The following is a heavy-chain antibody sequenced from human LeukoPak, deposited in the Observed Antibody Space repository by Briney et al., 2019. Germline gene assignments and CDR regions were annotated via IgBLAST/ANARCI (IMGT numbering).Heavy chain of an antibody. D-gene: IGHD2-2*01. Sequence: PGRSLRLSCAASGFTFDDYAMHWVRQAPGKGLEWVSGISWNSGSIGYADSVKGRFTISRDNAKNSLYLQMNSLRAEDMALYYCAKGVEYCSSTSCYYYFDYWGQGTLVTVSS. J-gene: IGHJ4*02. CDR3: AKGVEYCSSTSCYYYFDY. V-gene: IGHV3-9*03. CDR1: GFTFDDYA. CDR2: ISWNSGSI.